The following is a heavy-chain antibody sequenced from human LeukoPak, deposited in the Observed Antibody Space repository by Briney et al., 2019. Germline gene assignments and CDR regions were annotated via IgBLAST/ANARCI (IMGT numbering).Heavy chain of an antibody. D-gene: IGHD5-24*01. CDR3: ARDRDGYNDY. Sequence: PSQTLSLTCTVSGGAISNFYWTWIRQPPGKGLEWIGYNYTSGSTNYNPSLKSRVTLSLDTSKSQFSLKLSSVTAADTAVYYCARDRDGYNDYWGQGTLVTVSS. CDR2: NYTSGST. J-gene: IGHJ4*02. V-gene: IGHV4-4*08. CDR1: GGAISNFY.